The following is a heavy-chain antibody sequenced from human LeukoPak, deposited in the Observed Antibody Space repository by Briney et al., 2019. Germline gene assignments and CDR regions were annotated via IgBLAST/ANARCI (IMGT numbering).Heavy chain of an antibody. D-gene: IGHD6-13*01. CDR3: ARDSHRSSWYSEFDY. CDR1: GFTFSSYS. V-gene: IGHV3-21*01. CDR2: INILSNYI. J-gene: IGHJ4*02. Sequence: GGSLRLSCAASGFTFSSYSMNWVRQAPGKGLEWVSSINILSNYIYYADSVKGRFTISRDDAKNSLYLQMNSLRAEDTAVYYCARDSHRSSWYSEFDYWGRGTLVTVSS.